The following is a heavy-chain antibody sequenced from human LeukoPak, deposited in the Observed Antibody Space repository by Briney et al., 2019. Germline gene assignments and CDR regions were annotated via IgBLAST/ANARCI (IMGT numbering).Heavy chain of an antibody. Sequence: GGSLRLSCAASGFTFSSYWMNWVRQAPGKGLEWVANIKEDGSEKYYVDSVKGRFTISRDNAKNSLYLQMNSLGAEDTTVYYCARESPYYYDSPDAFDIWGQGTMVTVSS. D-gene: IGHD3-22*01. V-gene: IGHV3-7*03. CDR3: ARESPYYYDSPDAFDI. CDR1: GFTFSSYW. J-gene: IGHJ3*02. CDR2: IKEDGSEK.